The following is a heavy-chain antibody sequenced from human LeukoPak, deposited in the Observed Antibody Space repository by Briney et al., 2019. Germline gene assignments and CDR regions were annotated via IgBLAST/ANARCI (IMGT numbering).Heavy chain of an antibody. CDR1: GFTFSSYA. CDR2: ISYDGSNK. Sequence: GGSLRLSCAASGFTFSSYAMHWVRQAPGKGLEWVAVISYDGSNKYYADSVKGRFTISRDNSKNTLYLQMNSLRAEDTAVYYCARGKYYDFWSGYYRDYYYYYMDVWDKGTTVTISS. CDR3: ARGKYYDFWSGYYRDYYYYYMDV. J-gene: IGHJ6*03. V-gene: IGHV3-30*04. D-gene: IGHD3-3*01.